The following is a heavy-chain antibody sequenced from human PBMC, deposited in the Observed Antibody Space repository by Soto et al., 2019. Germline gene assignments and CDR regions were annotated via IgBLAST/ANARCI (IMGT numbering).Heavy chain of an antibody. V-gene: IGHV3-49*03. J-gene: IGHJ6*03. D-gene: IGHD1-26*01. CDR2: IRSKAYGGTT. CDR1: GFTFGDYA. CDR3: TRAGAMRMQLPPEYYYYYYMDV. Sequence: GGSLRLSCTASGFTFGDYAMSWFRQAPGKGLEWVGFIRSKAYGGTTEYAASVKGRFTISRDDSKSIAYLQMNSLKTEDTAVYYCTRAGAMRMQLPPEYYYYYYMDVWGKGTTVTVSS.